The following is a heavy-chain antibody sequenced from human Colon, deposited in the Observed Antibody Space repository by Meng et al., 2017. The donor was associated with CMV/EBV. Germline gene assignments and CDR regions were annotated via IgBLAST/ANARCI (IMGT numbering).Heavy chain of an antibody. CDR3: EKHGRRGIDH. CDR1: GYSFTTYW. J-gene: IGHJ4*02. V-gene: IGHV5-51*01. D-gene: IGHD3-16*01. Sequence: GGSLRLSCKGTGYSFTTYWIAWVRQMPGKGLEWVGTIYPADSDTRYSPSFQGQVTMSADKSITTAYLHLDSLKASDTAMYYCEKHGRRGIDHWGQGTLVTVSS. CDR2: IYPADSDT.